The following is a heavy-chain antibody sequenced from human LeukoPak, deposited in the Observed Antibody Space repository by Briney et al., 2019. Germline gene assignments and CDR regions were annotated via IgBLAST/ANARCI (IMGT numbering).Heavy chain of an antibody. CDR2: IKKDGSEK. Sequence: GGSLRLSCAASGFTFNNYWMSWVRLAPGKGLEWVANIKKDGSEKFYVDSVKGRFTISRDNAKNSLYLQMNSLRAEDTAVCYCARDGDFWSAQGAFDIWGQGTMVTVSS. V-gene: IGHV3-7*01. CDR3: ARDGDFWSAQGAFDI. D-gene: IGHD3-3*01. J-gene: IGHJ3*02. CDR1: GFTFNNYW.